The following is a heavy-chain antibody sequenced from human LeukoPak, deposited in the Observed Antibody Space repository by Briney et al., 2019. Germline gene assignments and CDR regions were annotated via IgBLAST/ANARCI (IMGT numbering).Heavy chain of an antibody. V-gene: IGHV3-66*01. CDR1: GFTVSSYY. CDR2: IYSGGST. Sequence: GGSLRLSCAASGFTVSSYYMSWVRQAPGKGLEWVSVIYSGGSTYYADSVRGRFTFSRDNSKNTLYLQMNSLRAEDTAVYYCARDLSTGWVTWGQGTLVTVSS. J-gene: IGHJ5*02. CDR3: ARDLSTGWVT. D-gene: IGHD6-19*01.